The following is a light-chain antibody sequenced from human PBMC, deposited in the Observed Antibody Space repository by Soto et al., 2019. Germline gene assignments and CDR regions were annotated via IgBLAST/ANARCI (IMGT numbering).Light chain of an antibody. CDR2: GAF. CDR3: QQYDYLPL. Sequence: DIQMTQSPSSLSASVGDRVTIACQASQDIGNFLNWYQHKPGKAPKLVIYGAFNLEAGVPSRFSGSGSGTDFTFTISILQPEDVATYYCQQYDYLPLFGPGTKVDIK. CDR1: QDIGNF. V-gene: IGKV1-33*01. J-gene: IGKJ3*01.